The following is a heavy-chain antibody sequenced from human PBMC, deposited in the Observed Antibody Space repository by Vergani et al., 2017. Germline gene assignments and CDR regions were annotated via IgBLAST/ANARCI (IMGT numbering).Heavy chain of an antibody. Sequence: QVQLQESGPGLVKPSETLSLTCAVSGYSISSGYYWGWIRQPPGKGLEWIGSIYHSGSTYYNPSLKSRVTISVDTSKNQFSLKLSSVTAADTAVYYCARSGVMYYYGSGSSNFDYWGQGTLVTVSS. J-gene: IGHJ4*02. V-gene: IGHV4-38-2*01. CDR1: GYSISSGYY. CDR2: IYHSGST. CDR3: ARSGVMYYYGSGSSNFDY. D-gene: IGHD3-10*01.